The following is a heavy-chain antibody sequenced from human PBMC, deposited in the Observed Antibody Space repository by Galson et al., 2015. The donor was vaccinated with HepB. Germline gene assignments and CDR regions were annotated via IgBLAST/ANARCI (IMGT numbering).Heavy chain of an antibody. D-gene: IGHD2-15*01. V-gene: IGHV3-23*01. CDR1: GFNFSNYG. Sequence: SLRLSCAASGFNFSNYGMTWVRQAPGKGLEWVSSMSGSGDSTYYAGSVKGRFTISRDNSKNTLYLQMSSLRAEDTAIYYCTKGAPNDIVAFDYWGQGILVTVSS. CDR3: TKGAPNDIVAFDY. CDR2: MSGSGDST. J-gene: IGHJ4*02.